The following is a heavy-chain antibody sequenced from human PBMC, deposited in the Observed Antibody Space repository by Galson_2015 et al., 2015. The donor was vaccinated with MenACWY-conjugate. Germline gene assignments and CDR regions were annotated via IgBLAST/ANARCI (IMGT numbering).Heavy chain of an antibody. CDR3: VRDHSWAFDY. J-gene: IGHJ4*02. Sequence: SLRLSCAASGFTFTSYSMNWVRQAPGKGLEWVSSISRSSSYIYYADSVKGRFTISRDNAKNSLYLQMNSLGADDTAVYYCVRDHSWAFDYWGLGTLVTVSS. V-gene: IGHV3-21*01. CDR2: ISRSSSYI. CDR1: GFTFTSYS. D-gene: IGHD2-15*01.